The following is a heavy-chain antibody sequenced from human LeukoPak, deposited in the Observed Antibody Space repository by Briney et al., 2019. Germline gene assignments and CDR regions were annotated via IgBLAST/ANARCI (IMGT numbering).Heavy chain of an antibody. Sequence: GGSLRLSCAASGFTFSSYWMSWVRQAPGKGLEWVANIKTDGSEKYYVDSLKGRFTISRDNAKNSLYLQMNNLRDEDTAVYYCVPHGVNTINYWGQGTLVTVSS. CDR2: IKTDGSEK. D-gene: IGHD2-21*01. CDR1: GFTFSSYW. V-gene: IGHV3-7*01. J-gene: IGHJ4*02. CDR3: VPHGVNTINY.